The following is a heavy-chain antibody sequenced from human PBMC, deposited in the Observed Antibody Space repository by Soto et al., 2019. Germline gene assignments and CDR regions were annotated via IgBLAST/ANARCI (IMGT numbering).Heavy chain of an antibody. V-gene: IGHV4-59*01. D-gene: IGHD3-10*01. J-gene: IGHJ6*02. Sequence: SETLSLTCTVSGGSISSYYWSWIRQPPGKGLEWIGYIYYSGSTNYNPSLKSRVTISVDTSKNQFSLKLSSVTAADTAVYYCAGGFGERNYYYYYGMDVWGQGTTVTVSS. CDR3: AGGFGERNYYYYYGMDV. CDR2: IYYSGST. CDR1: GGSISSYY.